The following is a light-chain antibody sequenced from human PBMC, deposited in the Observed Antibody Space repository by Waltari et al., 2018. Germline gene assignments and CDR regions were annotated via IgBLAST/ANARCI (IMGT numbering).Light chain of an antibody. J-gene: IGLJ3*02. CDR2: EAT. CDR1: SSDVGNFNL. V-gene: IGLV2-23*01. CDR3: CSYAGSSSPRL. Sequence: QSALTQPASVSGSPGQSITISCTGSSSDVGNFNLVSWYQLPPGKAPQLLIFEATKRPSGISYHVSGSKSGNTASLTISGLQAEDEADYFCCSYAGSSSPRLFGGGTKLSVL.